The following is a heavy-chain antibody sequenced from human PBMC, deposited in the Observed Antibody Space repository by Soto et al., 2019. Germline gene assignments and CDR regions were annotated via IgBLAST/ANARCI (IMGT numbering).Heavy chain of an antibody. CDR1: GGTFNNFA. J-gene: IGHJ6*01. Sequence: QVQLVQSGAEVKKPGASVKVSCKASGGTFNNFALSWVRQAPGQRLEWMGGINPIFGSPNYAQKFQGRVTITADEATMTAYLELSSLIYEDTAVYYCARGIRGDDYASDHSYFGMDVW. D-gene: IGHD3-10*01. V-gene: IGHV1-69*01. CDR3: ARGIRGDDYASDHSYFGMDV. CDR2: INPIFGSP.